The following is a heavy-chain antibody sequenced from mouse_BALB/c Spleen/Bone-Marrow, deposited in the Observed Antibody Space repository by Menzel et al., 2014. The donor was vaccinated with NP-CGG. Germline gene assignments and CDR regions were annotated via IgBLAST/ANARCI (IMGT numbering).Heavy chain of an antibody. V-gene: IGHV1S56*01. CDR3: ARWLLPYYAMDY. CDR1: GYTFTTYY. J-gene: IGHJ4*01. Sequence: QVQLKDSGPELVKPGASVRMSCKASGYTFTTYYIHWVKQRPGQGLEWIGWAYPSNVNTNYNEKFRGKATLTADKSSSTAYMQLSSLTSEDSAVYFCARWLLPYYAMDYWGQGTSVTVSS. CDR2: AYPSNVNT. D-gene: IGHD2-3*01.